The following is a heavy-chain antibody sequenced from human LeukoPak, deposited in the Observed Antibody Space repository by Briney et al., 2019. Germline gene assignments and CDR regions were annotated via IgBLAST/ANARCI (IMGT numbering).Heavy chain of an antibody. D-gene: IGHD3-22*01. CDR3: AHRKNYYDSSVFAN. V-gene: IGHV2-5*01. J-gene: IGHJ4*02. CDR1: GFSLNTRGVG. Sequence: ESGPTLVNPTQTLTLTCTFSGFSLNTRGVGVGWVRQPPGRALEWLALIYWYDDRRYSPSLKSRLTITKDTSRNQVVLTMTDMDPVDTATYFCAHRKNYYDSSVFANWGQGTLVTVSS. CDR2: IYWYDDR.